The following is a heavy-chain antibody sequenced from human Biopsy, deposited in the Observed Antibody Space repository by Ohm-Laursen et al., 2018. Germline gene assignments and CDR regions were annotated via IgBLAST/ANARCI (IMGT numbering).Heavy chain of an antibody. Sequence: GTLSLTCALSGDSISRSYWSWVRQSAGKGLEWIGRLYTSGDTNYNPSLKSRVSVSEDTSRRQFSLRLTSVTAADTAVYYCATGPKRLTGTSYFESWGRGILVTVSS. V-gene: IGHV4-4*07. CDR3: ATGPKRLTGTSYFES. D-gene: IGHD1-7*01. CDR1: GDSISRSY. J-gene: IGHJ4*02. CDR2: LYTSGDT.